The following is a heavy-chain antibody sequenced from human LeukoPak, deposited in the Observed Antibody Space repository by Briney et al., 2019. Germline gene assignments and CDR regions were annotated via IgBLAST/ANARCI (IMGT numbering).Heavy chain of an antibody. Sequence: SETLSLTCTVSGGSISSGSYYWSWIRQPAGKGLEWIGRIYTSGSTNYNPSLKSRVTISVDTSKNQFSLKLSSVTAADTAVYYCARGRLLSFDYWGQGTLVTVSS. CDR1: GGSISSGSYY. J-gene: IGHJ4*02. CDR3: ARGRLLSFDY. D-gene: IGHD2-21*01. V-gene: IGHV4-61*02. CDR2: IYTSGST.